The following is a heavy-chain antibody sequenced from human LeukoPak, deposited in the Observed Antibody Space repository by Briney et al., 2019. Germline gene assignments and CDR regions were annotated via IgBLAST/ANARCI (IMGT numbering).Heavy chain of an antibody. D-gene: IGHD3-9*01. J-gene: IGHJ4*02. V-gene: IGHV4-59*01. Sequence: SETLSLICTVSGGSISDYYWSWIRQPPGRGLEWVGYIRASGTTNYKSSLKSRVSISLDTSKNLFSLRLTSVTAADTAVYYCAGGDIDWLRSPGTLYYIDQWGPGTLVTVSS. CDR1: GGSISDYY. CDR2: IRASGTT. CDR3: AGGDIDWLRSPGTLYYIDQ.